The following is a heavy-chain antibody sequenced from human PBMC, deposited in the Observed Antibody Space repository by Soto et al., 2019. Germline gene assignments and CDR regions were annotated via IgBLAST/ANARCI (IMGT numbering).Heavy chain of an antibody. V-gene: IGHV1-3*04. CDR1: GYTFSSYA. CDR3: ARAGDDCSNARCYMIYY. J-gene: IGHJ4*02. D-gene: IGHD2-2*02. CDR2: INTGNGNT. Sequence: ASVKVSCKASGYTFSSYAMHWVRQAPGQRPEWMGWINTGNGNTKYSEKFQGRATITRDTSASTAYMELSSLGSDDTAVYYCARAGDDCSNARCYMIYYWGRG.